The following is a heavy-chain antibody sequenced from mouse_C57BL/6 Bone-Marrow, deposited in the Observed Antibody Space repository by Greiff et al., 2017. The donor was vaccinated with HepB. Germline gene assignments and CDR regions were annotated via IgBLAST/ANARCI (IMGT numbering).Heavy chain of an antibody. CDR1: GYTFTNYW. J-gene: IGHJ2*01. CDR3: ARSWSTYYFDY. CDR2: IYPGGGYT. Sequence: VKLMESGAELVRPGTSVKMSCKASGYTFTNYWIGWAKQRPGHGLEWIGDIYPGGGYTNYNEKFKGKATLTADKSSSTAYMQFSSLTSEDSAIYYCARSWSTYYFDYWGQGTTLTVSS. V-gene: IGHV1-63*01. D-gene: IGHD5-1*01.